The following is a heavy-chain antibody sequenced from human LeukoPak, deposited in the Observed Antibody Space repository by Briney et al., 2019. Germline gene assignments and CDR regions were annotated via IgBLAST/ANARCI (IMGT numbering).Heavy chain of an antibody. V-gene: IGHV3-74*01. D-gene: IGHD2/OR15-2a*01. CDR3: VSFYETY. J-gene: IGHJ4*02. CDR2: INSDGSWT. CDR1: GSYW. Sequence: GGSLRLSCAASGSYWMHWVRQAPGKGLVWVSHINSDGSWTSYADSVKGRFTISKDDAKNTVYLQMNNLRAEDTAVYYCVSFYETYWGRGTLVTVSS.